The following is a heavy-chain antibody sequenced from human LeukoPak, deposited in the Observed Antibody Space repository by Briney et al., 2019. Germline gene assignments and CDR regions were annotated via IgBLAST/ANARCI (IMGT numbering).Heavy chain of an antibody. Sequence: SETLSLTCAVYGGSFSGYYWSWIRQPPGKGLEWIGEINHSGSTNYNPSLKSRVTISVDTSKNQFSLKLSSVTAADTAVYYCARHPRMVRGLNWFDPWGQGTLVTVSS. D-gene: IGHD3-10*01. CDR1: GGSFSGYY. V-gene: IGHV4-34*01. CDR3: ARHPRMVRGLNWFDP. J-gene: IGHJ5*02. CDR2: INHSGST.